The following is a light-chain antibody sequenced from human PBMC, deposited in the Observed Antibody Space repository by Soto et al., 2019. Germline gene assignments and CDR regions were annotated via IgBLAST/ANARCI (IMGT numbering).Light chain of an antibody. CDR2: GNS. J-gene: IGLJ2*01. Sequence: QSVLTQSPSVSGAPGQRVTISCTGSSSNIGAGYDVHWYQQLPGTAPKLLIYGNSNRPSGVPDRFSGSKSGTSASLAITGLQAEDEADYYCQSYDSSLRGVFGGGTKSPS. CDR1: SSNIGAGYD. V-gene: IGLV1-40*01. CDR3: QSYDSSLRGV.